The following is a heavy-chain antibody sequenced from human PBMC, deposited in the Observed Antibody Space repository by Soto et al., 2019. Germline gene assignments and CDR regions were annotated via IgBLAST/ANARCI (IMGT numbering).Heavy chain of an antibody. CDR1: GGSFSGYY. CDR2: INHSGST. Sequence: PSETLSLTCTVSGGSFSGYYWSWIRQPPGKGLEWIGEINHSGSTNYNPSLKSRVTILVDTSKNQFSLKLSSVTAADTAVYFCARARREGYKFYYYYGLDVWAQGTTVTVSS. D-gene: IGHD5-12*01. V-gene: IGHV4-34*01. J-gene: IGHJ6*02. CDR3: ARARREGYKFYYYYGLDV.